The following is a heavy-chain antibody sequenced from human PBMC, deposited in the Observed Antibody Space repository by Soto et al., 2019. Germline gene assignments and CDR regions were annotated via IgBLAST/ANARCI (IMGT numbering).Heavy chain of an antibody. CDR1: GFTFSNAW. CDR3: ATGGYYPDY. CDR2: VKSKTHGVTT. J-gene: IGHJ4*02. V-gene: IGHV3-15*01. Sequence: GGSLRLSCAGSGFTFSNAWMNWVRQAPGKGLEWVGRVKSKTHGVTTDYAAPVKGRFTISRDDSENTVFLQMNSLKTEDTAVYYCATGGYYPDYWGQGTLVTVSS. D-gene: IGHD3-10*01.